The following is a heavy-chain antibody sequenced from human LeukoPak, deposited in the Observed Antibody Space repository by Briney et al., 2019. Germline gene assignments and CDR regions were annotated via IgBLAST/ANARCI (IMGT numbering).Heavy chain of an antibody. J-gene: IGHJ3*02. CDR3: ARDLRRYSYGFGGYFDAFDI. CDR2: IIPILGIA. CDR1: GGTFSSYA. D-gene: IGHD5-18*01. Sequence: SVKVSRKASGGTFSSYAISWVRQAPGQGLEWMGRIIPILGIANYAQKFQGRVTITADKSTSTAYMELSSLRSEDTAVYYCARDLRRYSYGFGGYFDAFDIWGQGTMVTVSS. V-gene: IGHV1-69*04.